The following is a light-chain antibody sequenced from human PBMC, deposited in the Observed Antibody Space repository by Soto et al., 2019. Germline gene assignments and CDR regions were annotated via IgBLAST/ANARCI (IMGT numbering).Light chain of an antibody. V-gene: IGKV1-33*01. CDR3: QQYDNLPIT. CDR1: QGIRTH. CDR2: DAS. J-gene: IGKJ5*01. Sequence: DTQMTQSPSSLSASLGDRVTITCQASQGIRTHLSWYQQKPRRAPKVLIYDASTLETGVPSRFSGRGSGTDFTFTISSLQPEDIATYYCQQYDNLPITFGQGTRLEIK.